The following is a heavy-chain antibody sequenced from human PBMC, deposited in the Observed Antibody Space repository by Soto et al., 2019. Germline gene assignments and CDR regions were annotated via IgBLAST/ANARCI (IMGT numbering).Heavy chain of an antibody. Sequence: GGSLRLSCAASGFTFSSYAMSWVRQAPGKGLEWVSAISGSGGSTYYADSVKGRFTISRDNSKNTLYLQMNSLRAEDTAVYYCAKDRGYGSGSRYYMDVWGKGTTVTVSS. CDR1: GFTFSSYA. CDR2: ISGSGGST. D-gene: IGHD3-10*01. V-gene: IGHV3-23*01. J-gene: IGHJ6*03. CDR3: AKDRGYGSGSRYYMDV.